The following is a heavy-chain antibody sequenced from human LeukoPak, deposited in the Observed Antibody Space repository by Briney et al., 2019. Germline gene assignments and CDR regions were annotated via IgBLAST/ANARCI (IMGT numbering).Heavy chain of an antibody. Sequence: GGSLRLSCAASGFTFSSYAMSWVRQAPGKGLEWVSAISGSGSSTYYADSVKGRFTISRDNSKNTLYLQMNSLRAEDTAVYYCAREGYSSSWFPRYFDYWGQGTLVTVSS. CDR1: GFTFSSYA. J-gene: IGHJ4*02. CDR3: AREGYSSSWFPRYFDY. V-gene: IGHV3-23*01. CDR2: ISGSGSST. D-gene: IGHD6-13*01.